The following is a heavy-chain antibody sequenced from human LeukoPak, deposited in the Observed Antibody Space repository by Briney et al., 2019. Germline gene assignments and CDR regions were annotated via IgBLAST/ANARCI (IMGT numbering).Heavy chain of an antibody. D-gene: IGHD3-16*01. Sequence: GGSLRLSCKTSGFTFRSFAMHWARQAPGKGLEWVGVLAYDGSNQFFADSVKGRFSISRDTSKNTLYLQMNSLRPEGTAMYYCARDRGLGEFPSNWFDPWGQGTLVIVSS. CDR2: LAYDGSNQ. CDR1: GFTFRSFA. J-gene: IGHJ5*02. V-gene: IGHV3-30*04. CDR3: ARDRGLGEFPSNWFDP.